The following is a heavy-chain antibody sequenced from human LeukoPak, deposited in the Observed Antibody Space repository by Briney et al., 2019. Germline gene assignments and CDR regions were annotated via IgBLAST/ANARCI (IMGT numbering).Heavy chain of an antibody. CDR3: ATGVNDPQEA. Sequence: ASVTVSFRVSGYTLTELSMHWVRQAPGKGLEWMGGFDPEDGETIYAQKFQGRVTMTEDTSTDTAYMELSSLRSEDTAVYYCATGVNDPQEAWGQGTLVTVSS. V-gene: IGHV1-24*01. J-gene: IGHJ4*02. CDR2: FDPEDGET. D-gene: IGHD1-1*01. CDR1: GYTLTELS.